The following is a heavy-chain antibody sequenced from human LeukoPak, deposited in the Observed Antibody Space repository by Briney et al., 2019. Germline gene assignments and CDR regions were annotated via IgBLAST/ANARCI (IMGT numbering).Heavy chain of an antibody. J-gene: IGHJ6*03. V-gene: IGHV4-59*01. D-gene: IGHD2-21*02. Sequence: SETLSLTCTVSGGSISSYYWSWIRQPPGKGLEWIGYIYYSGSTNYNPSLKSRVTISVDTSKNQFSRKLSSATAADTAVYYCARVVTATNYYYYYMDVWGKGNTVTVSS. CDR2: IYYSGST. CDR1: GGSISSYY. CDR3: ARVVTATNYYYYYMDV.